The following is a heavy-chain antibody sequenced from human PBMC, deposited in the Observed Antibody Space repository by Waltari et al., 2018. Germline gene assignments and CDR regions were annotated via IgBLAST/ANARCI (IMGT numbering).Heavy chain of an antibody. CDR3: ATMPLQCRTTSCYRYFAY. J-gene: IGHJ4*02. D-gene: IGHD2-2*01. CDR2: IHPAATDS. V-gene: IGHV5-51*01. Sequence: EVHLVQSGAEVKKPGEYLKISCQGSGYSFSSYYIGWVRQMPGKGLEWLGIIHPAATDSSYSPSLQGQVTISADTSITTAYLQWRSLRASDTAMYFCATMPLQCRTTSCYRYFAYWGQGTPVTVSS. CDR1: GYSFSSYY.